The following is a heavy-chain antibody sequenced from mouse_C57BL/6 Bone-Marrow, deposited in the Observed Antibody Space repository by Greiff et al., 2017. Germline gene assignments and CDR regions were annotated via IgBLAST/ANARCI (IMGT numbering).Heavy chain of an antibody. Sequence: QVQLQQSGAELVKPGASVKLSCKASGYTFTSYWMHWVKQRPGQGLEWIGMIHPNSGSTNYNEKFKSKATLTVDKSSSTAYMQRSSLTSEDSAVYYCARFRLRGSMDYWGQGTSVTGSS. CDR2: IHPNSGST. J-gene: IGHJ4*01. CDR3: ARFRLRGSMDY. V-gene: IGHV1-64*01. CDR1: GYTFTSYW. D-gene: IGHD2-4*01.